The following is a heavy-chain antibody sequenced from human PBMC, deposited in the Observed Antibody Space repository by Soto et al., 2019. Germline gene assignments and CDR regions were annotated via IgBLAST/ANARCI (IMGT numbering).Heavy chain of an antibody. V-gene: IGHV3-33*01. D-gene: IGHD6-13*01. CDR1: GFTFSSYG. Sequence: QVQLVESGGGVVQPGRSLRLSCAASGFTFSSYGMHWVRQAPGRGLEWVTIIWYDGSNKYYADSVKGRFTISRDNSKITLYLQMSSLRAEDTAVYYCARGDGSSWPQYYFDYWGQGTLVTVSS. CDR2: IWYDGSNK. J-gene: IGHJ4*02. CDR3: ARGDGSSWPQYYFDY.